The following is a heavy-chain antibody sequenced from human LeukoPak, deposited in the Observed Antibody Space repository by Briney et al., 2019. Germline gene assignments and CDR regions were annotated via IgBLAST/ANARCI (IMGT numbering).Heavy chain of an antibody. V-gene: IGHV3-15*01. Sequence: GGALRLSCAASGFTFSNAWMSWGRQAPGQGLEWVGRIKSKTDGGITDYAAPVKGRFTISRDDSKNTLYLQMNSLKTEDTAVYYCTTDTIVVVPAAAYYFDYWGQGTLVTVSS. D-gene: IGHD2-2*01. CDR1: GFTFSNAW. CDR3: TTDTIVVVPAAAYYFDY. CDR2: IKSKTDGGIT. J-gene: IGHJ4*02.